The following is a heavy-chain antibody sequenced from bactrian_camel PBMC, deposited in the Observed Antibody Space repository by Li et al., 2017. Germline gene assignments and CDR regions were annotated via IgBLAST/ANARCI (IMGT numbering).Heavy chain of an antibody. V-gene: IGHV3S5*01. CDR3: AMAIPWYANTWPQEQNWLY. CDR1: GDTISRYC. Sequence: HVQLVESGGGSVQVGGSLRLSCVASGDTISRYCMGWFRQIPDKEREGVAIIDERGDRRLAAFAEGRFTISVDNAKNTLYLQMNSLNTEDSAMYYCAMAIPWYANTWPQEQNWLYWGQGTQVTVS. J-gene: IGHJ4*01. CDR2: IIDERGDR. D-gene: IGHD7*01.